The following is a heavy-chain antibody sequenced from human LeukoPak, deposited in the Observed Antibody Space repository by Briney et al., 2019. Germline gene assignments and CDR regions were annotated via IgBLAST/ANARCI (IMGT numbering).Heavy chain of an antibody. CDR3: ARDGYSYGSGWYFDL. CDR1: GFTFSSYW. Sequence: GGSLRLSCAASGFTFSSYWMSWVRQAPGKGLEWVANIKQDGSEKYYVDSVKGRFTISRDNAKNSLYLQMNSLRAEDTAVYYCARDGYSYGSGWYFDLWGRGTLVTVSS. J-gene: IGHJ2*01. CDR2: IKQDGSEK. V-gene: IGHV3-7*01. D-gene: IGHD5-18*01.